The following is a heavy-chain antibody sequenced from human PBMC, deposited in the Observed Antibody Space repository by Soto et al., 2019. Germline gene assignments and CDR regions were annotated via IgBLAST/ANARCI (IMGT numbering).Heavy chain of an antibody. Sequence: SETLSLRCSVSCGYISGYYWSWIRQPPGKGLEWIGYIYYSGSTNYNPSLKSRVTISVDTSKNQFSLKLSSVTAADTAVYYCARRYSSSFDFWGQGTLVTVSS. CDR2: IYYSGST. D-gene: IGHD6-13*01. CDR3: ARRYSSSFDF. CDR1: CGYISGYY. V-gene: IGHV4-59*08. J-gene: IGHJ4*02.